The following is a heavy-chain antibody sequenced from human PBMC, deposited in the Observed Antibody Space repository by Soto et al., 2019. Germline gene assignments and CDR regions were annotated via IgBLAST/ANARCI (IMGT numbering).Heavy chain of an antibody. CDR2: IYPGDSDT. CDR3: ARQDGSALYYFDY. J-gene: IGHJ4*02. V-gene: IGHV5-51*01. CDR1: GYTSTSYW. D-gene: IGHD6-19*01. Sequence: LKISCKGSGYTSTSYWIAWVRQMPGKGLEWMGIIYPGDSDTRYSPSFQGQVSISADKSISTAYLQWSSLKASDTAMYYCARQDGSALYYFDYWGQGTLVTVSS.